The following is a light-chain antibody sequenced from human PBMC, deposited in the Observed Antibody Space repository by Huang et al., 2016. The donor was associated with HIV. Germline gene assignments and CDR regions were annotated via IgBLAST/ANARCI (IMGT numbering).Light chain of an antibody. CDR3: QQYYSSPQT. CDR2: WAS. CDR1: QSVYSSSTSKDY. Sequence: DIIMTQSPDSLAVSLGERATLKCRSSQSVYSSSTSKDYMAWFQQNPGQPPRLLLFWASTREAGVPDRFSGSGSGTHFTLTIANLEAEDAAIYYCQQYYSSPQTFGQGTRVEVK. V-gene: IGKV4-1*01. J-gene: IGKJ1*01.